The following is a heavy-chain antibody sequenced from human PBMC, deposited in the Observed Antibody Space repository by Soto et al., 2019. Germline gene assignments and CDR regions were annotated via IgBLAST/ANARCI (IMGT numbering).Heavy chain of an antibody. CDR3: AKDINSGCSSTSCYDIYYYYGMDV. V-gene: IGHV3-23*01. CDR1: GSTFSSYA. CDR2: ISGSGGST. D-gene: IGHD2-2*01. Sequence: PGGSLRLSCAASGSTFSSYAMSWVRQAPGKGLEWVSAISGSGGSTYYADSVKGRFTISRDNNKNSLYLQMNSLRTEDTALYYCAKDINSGCSSTSCYDIYYYYGMDVWGQGTTVTVSS. J-gene: IGHJ6*02.